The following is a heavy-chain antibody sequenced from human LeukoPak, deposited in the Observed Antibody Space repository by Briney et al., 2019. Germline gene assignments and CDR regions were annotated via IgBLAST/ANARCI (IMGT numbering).Heavy chain of an antibody. J-gene: IGHJ4*02. CDR1: GFTFRSYG. CDR3: AKDAHHYYDSSGYSFDY. CDR2: IRYDGNSN. Sequence: GGSLRLSCAASGFTFRSYGMHWVRQAPGKGLEWVAFIRYDGNSNYYADSVKGRFTISRDNSKNTLYLQMNSLRAEDTAVYYCAKDAHHYYDSSGYSFDYWGQGTLVTVSS. D-gene: IGHD3-22*01. V-gene: IGHV3-30*02.